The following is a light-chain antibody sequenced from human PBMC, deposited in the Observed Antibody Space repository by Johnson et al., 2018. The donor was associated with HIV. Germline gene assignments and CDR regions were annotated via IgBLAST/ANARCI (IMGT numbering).Light chain of an antibody. Sequence: QSVLTQPPSVSAAPGQKVTISCSGSSSNIGSNYVSWYQQLPGTAPKLLIYENNKRPSGIPDRFSGSTSGTSATLGIAGLQPGDEADSYCGTWDNSLSTGAVFGTWTKVTVL. CDR2: ENN. CDR1: SSNIGSNY. J-gene: IGLJ1*01. V-gene: IGLV1-51*02. CDR3: GTWDNSLSTGAV.